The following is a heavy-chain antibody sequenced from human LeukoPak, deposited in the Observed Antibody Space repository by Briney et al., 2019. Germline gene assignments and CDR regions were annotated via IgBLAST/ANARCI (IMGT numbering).Heavy chain of an antibody. CDR3: ARVVGNYYYYMDV. CDR1: GDTFRTYP. D-gene: IGHD1-26*01. J-gene: IGHJ6*03. CDR2: IIPIFGTA. V-gene: IGHV1-69*06. Sequence: SVKVSCKPSGDTFRTYPISWVRRAPGQGLEWMAKIIPIFGTANYAQKFQGRVTITADKSTSTVYMEMSSLRSEDTAVYYCARVVGNYYYYMDVWGKGTAVTVSS.